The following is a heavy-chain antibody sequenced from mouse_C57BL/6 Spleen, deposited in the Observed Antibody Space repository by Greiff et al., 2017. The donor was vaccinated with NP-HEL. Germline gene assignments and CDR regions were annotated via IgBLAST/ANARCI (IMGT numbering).Heavy chain of an antibody. CDR3: ARSYFYAMDY. CDR2: IHPNSGST. V-gene: IGHV1-64*01. Sequence: QVQLQQPGAELVKPGASVKLSCKASGYTFTSYWMHWVKQRPGQGLEWIGMIHPNSGSTNYNEKFKSKATLTVDKSSSTAYMQLSSLTSEDAAVYYCARSYFYAMDYWGQGTSVTVSS. CDR1: GYTFTSYW. J-gene: IGHJ4*01. D-gene: IGHD2-10*01.